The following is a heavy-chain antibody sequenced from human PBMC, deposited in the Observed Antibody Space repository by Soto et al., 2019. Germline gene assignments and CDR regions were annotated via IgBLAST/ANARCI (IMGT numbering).Heavy chain of an antibody. D-gene: IGHD5-12*01. CDR3: TSGPRMATNFYFDY. CDR2: IRSKTDDGTA. Sequence: GGSLRLSCAASRFTFSNAWMSWVRQAPGEGLEWVGRIRSKTDDGTADYAAPVKGRFTISRDDSKNTLYLQMNNLKTEDTAVYYCTSGPRMATNFYFDYWGQGTLVTVSS. J-gene: IGHJ4*02. V-gene: IGHV3-15*01. CDR1: RFTFSNAW.